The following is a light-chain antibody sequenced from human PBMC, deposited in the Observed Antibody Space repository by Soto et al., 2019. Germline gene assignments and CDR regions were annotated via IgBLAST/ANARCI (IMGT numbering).Light chain of an antibody. CDR1: GSDIGNYNY. CDR2: GVS. Sequence: QSALTQPASVSGSPGQSITISCTGTGSDIGNYNYVSWYQQYPGKAPKLMIYGVSNRPSGVSNRFSGSKSGNAASLTISGLQAEDEADYYCSSYTSDTTLWVFGGGTKLTVL. J-gene: IGLJ3*02. V-gene: IGLV2-14*01. CDR3: SSYTSDTTLWV.